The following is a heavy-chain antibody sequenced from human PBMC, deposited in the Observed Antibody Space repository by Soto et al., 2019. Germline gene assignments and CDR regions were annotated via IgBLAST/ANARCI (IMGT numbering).Heavy chain of an antibody. J-gene: IGHJ6*02. D-gene: IGHD3-10*01. CDR1: GFTFSSYG. CDR3: AKDMRGSGSYYIYGMDV. Sequence: PGGSLRLSCAASGFTFSSYGMHWVRQAPGKGLEWVAVISYDGSNKYYADSVKGRFTISRDNSKNTLYLQMNSLRDEDTAAYYCAKDMRGSGSYYIYGMDVWGQGTTVTVSS. CDR2: ISYDGSNK. V-gene: IGHV3-30*18.